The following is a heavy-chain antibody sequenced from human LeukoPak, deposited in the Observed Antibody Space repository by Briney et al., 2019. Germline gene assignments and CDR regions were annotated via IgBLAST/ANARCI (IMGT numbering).Heavy chain of an antibody. CDR3: ARDRYYDSSGILDY. CDR2: INWNGGST. Sequence: GGSLRLSCAASGFAFDDYGMSWVRQAPGKGLECVSGINWNGGSTDYADSVKGRFTISRDNAKNSLYLQMNSLRAEDTALYYCARDRYYDSSGILDYWGQGTLVTVSS. J-gene: IGHJ4*02. V-gene: IGHV3-20*04. CDR1: GFAFDDYG. D-gene: IGHD3-22*01.